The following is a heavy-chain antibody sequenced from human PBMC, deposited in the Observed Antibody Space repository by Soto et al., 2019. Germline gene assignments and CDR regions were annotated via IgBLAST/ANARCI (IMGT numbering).Heavy chain of an antibody. J-gene: IGHJ4*02. V-gene: IGHV4-34*01. D-gene: IGHD5-18*01. CDR1: GGSFSGYY. Sequence: SETLSLTCAVYGGSFSGYYWSWIRQPPGKGLEWIGEINHSGSTNCNPSLKSRVTISVDTSKNQFSLKLSSVTAADTAVYYCARMRYSLEYYFDYWGQGTLVTVSS. CDR2: INHSGST. CDR3: ARMRYSLEYYFDY.